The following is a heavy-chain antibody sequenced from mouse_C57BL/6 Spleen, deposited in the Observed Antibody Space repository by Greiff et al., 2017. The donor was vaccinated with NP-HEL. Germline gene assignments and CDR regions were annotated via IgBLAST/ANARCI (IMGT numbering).Heavy chain of an antibody. CDR1: GYTFTSYW. D-gene: IGHD3-1*01. CDR2: IDPSDSYT. Sequence: QVQLKQPGAELVRPGTSVKLSCKASGYTFTSYWMHWVKQRPGQGLEWIGVIDPSDSYTNYNQKFKGKATLTVDTSSSTAYMQLSSLTSEDSAVYYCARWSSYFDYWGQGTTLTVSS. CDR3: ARWSSYFDY. J-gene: IGHJ2*01. V-gene: IGHV1-59*01.